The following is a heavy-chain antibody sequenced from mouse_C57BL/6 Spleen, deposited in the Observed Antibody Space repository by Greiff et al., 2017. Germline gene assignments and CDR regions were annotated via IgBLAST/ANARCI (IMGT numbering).Heavy chain of an antibody. CDR2: IDPSDSYT. D-gene: IGHD4-1*01. Sequence: QVQMQKRGAALVLPGASFTLSFNSSGYTFTSYWMHWVKQRPGQGLEWIGEIDPSDSYTNYNQQFKGKSTLTVDKSSSTAYMQLSSLTSEDSAVYYCAINWDVGYWGQGTTLTVSS. CDR3: AINWDVGY. J-gene: IGHJ2*01. CDR1: GYTFTSYW. V-gene: IGHV1-69*01.